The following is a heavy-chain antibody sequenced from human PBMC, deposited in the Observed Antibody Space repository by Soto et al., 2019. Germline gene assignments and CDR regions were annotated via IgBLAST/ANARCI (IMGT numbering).Heavy chain of an antibody. J-gene: IGHJ4*02. D-gene: IGHD3-16*01. Sequence: EVQLVESGGALVQPGGSLRLSCAASGFTFSDHYMDWVRQAPGKGLEWVGRTRNKANSYTTEYAASVKGRFTISRDDSKNSLYLQMNSLKTEDAAVYYCARVLTSSGGYYFDYWGLGTLVTVSS. CDR2: TRNKANSYTT. CDR3: ARVLTSSGGYYFDY. V-gene: IGHV3-72*01. CDR1: GFTFSDHY.